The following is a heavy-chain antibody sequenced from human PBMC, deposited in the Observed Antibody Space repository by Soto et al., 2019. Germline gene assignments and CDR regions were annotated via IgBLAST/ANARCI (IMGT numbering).Heavy chain of an antibody. Sequence: PGGSLRLSCAASGFPFSAYAMSWVRQAPVRGLEWVSGISGSGDNTYYGDSVKGRFTISRDNSKSTMYLQMNSLRAEDTAVYYCASGLITVAGTRNYWGPGTLVTVSS. V-gene: IGHV3-23*01. CDR1: GFPFSAYA. J-gene: IGHJ4*02. D-gene: IGHD6-19*01. CDR3: ASGLITVAGTRNY. CDR2: ISGSGDNT.